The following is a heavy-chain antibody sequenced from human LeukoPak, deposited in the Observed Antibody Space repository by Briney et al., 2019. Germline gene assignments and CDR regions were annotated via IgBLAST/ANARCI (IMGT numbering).Heavy chain of an antibody. CDR3: ATHPPKVCTGGSCTDY. CDR2: IYYSGST. Sequence: SETLSLTCTVSGGSVSSGSYYWSWIRQPPGKGLEWIGYIYYSGSTNYNPSLKSRVTISVDMSKNQFSLKLSSVTAADTAVYYCATHPPKVCTGGSCTDYWGQGTLVTVSS. V-gene: IGHV4-61*01. CDR1: GGSVSSGSYY. J-gene: IGHJ4*02. D-gene: IGHD2-15*01.